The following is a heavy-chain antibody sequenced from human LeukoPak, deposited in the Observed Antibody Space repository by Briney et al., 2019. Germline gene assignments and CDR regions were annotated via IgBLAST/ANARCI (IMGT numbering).Heavy chain of an antibody. CDR3: TRGENWAFDY. CDR2: TYYRSKWYS. V-gene: IGHV6-1*01. Sequence: SQTLSLTCAISGDIVSSNSATWNWIRQSPSRGLEWLGRTYYRSKWYSDYAISMRSRIIINADTSKNQFSLQLNSVTPEDTAVYYCTRGENWAFDYWGQGTLVTVSS. D-gene: IGHD7-27*01. CDR1: GDIVSSNSAT. J-gene: IGHJ4*02.